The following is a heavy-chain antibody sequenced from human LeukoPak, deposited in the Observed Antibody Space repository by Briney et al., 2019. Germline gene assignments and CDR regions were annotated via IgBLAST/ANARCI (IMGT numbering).Heavy chain of an antibody. D-gene: IGHD3-3*01. CDR3: AGLRSGYYLTEYFQH. V-gene: IGHV3-74*01. J-gene: IGHJ1*01. CDR2: INTDGSST. Sequence: GGSLRLTCAASGFTFSSYWMHWVRQAPGKGLVWVSRINTDGSSTSYADSVKGRFTISRDNAKNTLYLQMNSLRAEDTAVYYCAGLRSGYYLTEYFQHWGQGTLVTVSS. CDR1: GFTFSSYW.